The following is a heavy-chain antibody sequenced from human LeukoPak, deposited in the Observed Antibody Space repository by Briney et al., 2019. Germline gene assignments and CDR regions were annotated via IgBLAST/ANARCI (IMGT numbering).Heavy chain of an antibody. CDR2: ISYDGSNK. D-gene: IGHD3-3*01. Sequence: GGSLRLSCAASGFTLSNYAMHWVRQAPGKGLEWVAVISYDGSNKYYADSVKGRFTISRDTSKDTLYLQMNSLRAAATAVYYCARDEAYDFWSGWDVWGKGTTVTVSS. CDR3: ARDEAYDFWSGWDV. CDR1: GFTLSNYA. J-gene: IGHJ6*04. V-gene: IGHV3-30-3*01.